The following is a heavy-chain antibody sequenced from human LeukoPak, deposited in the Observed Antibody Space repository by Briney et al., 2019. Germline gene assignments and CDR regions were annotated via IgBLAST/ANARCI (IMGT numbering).Heavy chain of an antibody. CDR2: INTDSSDI. CDR3: ARDTFQPGLIDS. CDR1: GFTFSRYA. V-gene: IGHV3-21*05. J-gene: IGHJ4*02. D-gene: IGHD2-2*01. Sequence: TGGSLRLSCAASGFTFSRYAMNWVRQAPGKGLEWVSYINTDSSDIHYADSVKGRFTISSDNARNTLYLQLSSLRAEDSAVYYCARDTFQPGLIDSWGQGTLVTVSS.